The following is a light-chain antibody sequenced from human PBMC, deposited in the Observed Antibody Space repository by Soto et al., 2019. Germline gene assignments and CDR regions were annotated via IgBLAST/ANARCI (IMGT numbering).Light chain of an antibody. CDR3: SSYTTSNTRQIV. CDR2: DVS. V-gene: IGLV2-14*01. J-gene: IGLJ1*01. Sequence: QSALTQPASVSGSPGQSITISCTGTSSDVGGYNYVSWYQQHPGKAPKFMIYDVSNRPSGVSNRFSGSKSGNKTSLTISGLPAEDEADYYCSSYTTSNTRQIVFGTGTKLTVL. CDR1: SSDVGGYNY.